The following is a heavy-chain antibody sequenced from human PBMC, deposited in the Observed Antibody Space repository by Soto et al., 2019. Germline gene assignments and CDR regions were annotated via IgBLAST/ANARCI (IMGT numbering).Heavy chain of an antibody. V-gene: IGHV3-53*01. CDR1: GFTVGHNY. Sequence: EVQLVESGGGLIQPGGSLKLSCAASGFTVGHNYMSWVRQAPGKGLEWVSLIYSTGTTKYADSVKGRFTVSRDNAKNTLYLQMNSLRAEDTAVYYCAKDGRGSGSHYNSFGYGGQGTLVTVSS. CDR2: IYSTGTT. CDR3: AKDGRGSGSHYNSFGY. J-gene: IGHJ4*02. D-gene: IGHD3-10*01.